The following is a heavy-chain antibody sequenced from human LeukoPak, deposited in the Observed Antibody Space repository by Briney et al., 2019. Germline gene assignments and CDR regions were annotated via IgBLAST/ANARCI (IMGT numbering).Heavy chain of an antibody. CDR3: ARGFGDYHFDS. J-gene: IGHJ4*02. D-gene: IGHD4-17*01. Sequence: GGSLRLSCAASGFTFSSYSMNWVRQAPGKGLEWVSYISSSGSTIYYADSVKGRFTISRDNAKNSLYLQMNSLRAEDTAVFYCARGFGDYHFDSWGQGTLVTVSS. CDR1: GFTFSSYS. V-gene: IGHV3-48*01. CDR2: ISSSGSTI.